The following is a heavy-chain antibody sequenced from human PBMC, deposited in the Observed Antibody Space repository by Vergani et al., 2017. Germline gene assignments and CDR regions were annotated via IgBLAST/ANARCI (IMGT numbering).Heavy chain of an antibody. J-gene: IGHJ5*02. Sequence: EVQLEESGGGLVLPGRSLRLSCVASGFTSAGYAMHWVRQAPGKGLEWVSGISWNSNSIGYEDSVKGRFTISRDNAKNSLYLQMNSLRAEDTALYYGAKDLGTSSGGGWFDPWGQGTLVTVSS. CDR2: ISWNSNSI. V-gene: IGHV3-9*02. CDR3: AKDLGTSSGGGWFDP. CDR1: GFTSAGYA. D-gene: IGHD6-6*01.